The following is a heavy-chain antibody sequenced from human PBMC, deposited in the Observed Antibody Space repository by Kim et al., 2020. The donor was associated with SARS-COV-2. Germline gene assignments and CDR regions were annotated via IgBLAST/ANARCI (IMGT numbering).Heavy chain of an antibody. D-gene: IGHD4-4*01. CDR1: GFTFSSYG. CDR2: IWYDGSNK. J-gene: IGHJ6*02. V-gene: IGHV3-33*01. Sequence: GGSLRLSCAASGFTFSSYGMHWVRQAPGKGLEWVAVIWYDGSNKYYADSVKGRFTISRDNSKNTLYLQMNSLRAEDTAVYYCARDPLERYSNYGMDVWGQGTTVTVSS. CDR3: ARDPLERYSNYGMDV.